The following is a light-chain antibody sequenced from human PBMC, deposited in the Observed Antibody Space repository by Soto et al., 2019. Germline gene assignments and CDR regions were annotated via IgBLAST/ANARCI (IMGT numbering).Light chain of an antibody. V-gene: IGKV1-5*03. CDR3: QQYNSNSRT. J-gene: IGKJ1*01. CDR2: KAS. CDR1: QSISGW. Sequence: DIPMTQSPSTLSASVGDRVTITCRASQSISGWLAWYQQKPGKAPKLLIYKASTLESGVPSRFSGGGSGTEFTLTISSLQPDDFATYYCQQYNSNSRTFGQGTQVEIK.